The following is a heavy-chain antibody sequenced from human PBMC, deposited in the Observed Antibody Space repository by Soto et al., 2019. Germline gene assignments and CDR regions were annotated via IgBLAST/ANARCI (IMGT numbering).Heavy chain of an antibody. CDR3: ARGSDSIWLSVELDP. D-gene: IGHD3-22*01. CDR1: GGSISSGDYY. CDR2: IYYSGST. V-gene: IGHV4-30-4*01. Sequence: SETLSLTCTVSGGSISSGDYYWSWIRQPPGKGLEWIGYIYYSGSTYYNPSLKSRVTISVDTSKNQFSLKLSSVTAADTAVYYCARGSDSIWLSVELDPWGQGTLVTVSS. J-gene: IGHJ5*02.